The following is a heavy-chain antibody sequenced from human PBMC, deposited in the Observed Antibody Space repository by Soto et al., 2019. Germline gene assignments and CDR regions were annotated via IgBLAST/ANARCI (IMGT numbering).Heavy chain of an antibody. CDR1: GFTFSDFY. J-gene: IGHJ4*02. CDR3: VRGGGGGQFDS. V-gene: IGHV3-11*06. CDR2: ISPKSNYK. D-gene: IGHD2-21*01. Sequence: GGSLRLSCEVSGFTFSDFYMSWIRQSPGKGLERLSYISPKSNYKQYAESVKGRHTISRDNAKNSLSLQMNSLRVEDTAVYYCVRGGGGGQFDSWGQGTLVTVSS.